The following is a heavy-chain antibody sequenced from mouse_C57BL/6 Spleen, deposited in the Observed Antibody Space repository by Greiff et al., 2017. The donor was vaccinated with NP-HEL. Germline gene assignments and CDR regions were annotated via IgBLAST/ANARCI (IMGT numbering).Heavy chain of an antibody. V-gene: IGHV1-62-2*01. J-gene: IGHJ4*01. CDR3: ARHEDPYDYDAYAMDY. CDR1: GYTFTEYT. D-gene: IGHD2-4*01. Sequence: VQLQQSGAELEKPGASVKLSCKASGYTFTEYTIHWVKQRSGQGLEWIGWFYPGSGSIKYNEKFKDKATLTADKSSSTVYMELSRLTSEDSAVYFCARHEDPYDYDAYAMDYWGQGTSVTVSS. CDR2: FYPGSGSI.